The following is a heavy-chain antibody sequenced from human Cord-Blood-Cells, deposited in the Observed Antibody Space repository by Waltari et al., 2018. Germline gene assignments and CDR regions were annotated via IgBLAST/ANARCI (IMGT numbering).Heavy chain of an antibody. CDR3: ARGGDYGDYPDY. V-gene: IGHV3-21*01. J-gene: IGHJ4*02. CDR2: ISSSSSYI. CDR1: GITFSRYS. D-gene: IGHD4-17*01. Sequence: EVQLVESGGGLVKPGGSLRLSCAASGITFSRYSMNWVRQAPGKGLEWVSSISSSSSYIYYADSVKGRFTISRDNAKNSLYLQMNSLRAEDTAVYYCARGGDYGDYPDYWGQGTLVTVSS.